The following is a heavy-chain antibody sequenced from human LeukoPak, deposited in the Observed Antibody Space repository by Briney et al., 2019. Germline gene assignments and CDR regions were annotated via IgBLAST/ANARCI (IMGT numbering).Heavy chain of an antibody. CDR2: IDPSGGT. D-gene: IGHD6-13*01. CDR3: ARDHGSSWYSGYNPPFDY. Sequence: ASVKVSCKASGYIFSTHYKHWVRQAPGQGLEWMGMIDPSGGTTYSQKFQGRVTITADESTSTAYMELSSLRSEDTAVYYCARDHGSSWYSGYNPPFDYWGQGTLVTVSS. J-gene: IGHJ4*02. CDR1: GYIFSTHY. V-gene: IGHV1-46*01.